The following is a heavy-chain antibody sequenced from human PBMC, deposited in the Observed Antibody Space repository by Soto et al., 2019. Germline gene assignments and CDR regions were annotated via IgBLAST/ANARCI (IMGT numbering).Heavy chain of an antibody. CDR2: IYYSGST. CDR1: GGSISSYY. Sequence: SETLSLTCTVSGGSISSYYWSWIRQPPGKGLEWIGYIYYSGSTNYNPSLKSRVTISVDTSKNQFSLKLSSVTAADTAVYYCASSTIPGLSYYYYYMDVWGKGTTVTVSS. V-gene: IGHV4-59*08. J-gene: IGHJ6*03. D-gene: IGHD5-12*01. CDR3: ASSTIPGLSYYYYYMDV.